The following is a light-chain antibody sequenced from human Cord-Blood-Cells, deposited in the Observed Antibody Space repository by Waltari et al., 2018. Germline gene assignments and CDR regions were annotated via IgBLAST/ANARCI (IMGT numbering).Light chain of an antibody. CDR2: KAS. CDR1: QSISSW. Sequence: DIQMTQSPSTLSASVGDRVTITCRASQSISSWLAWYQQKPGKAPKLLLYKASSLESGVPSRFSGSGSGTDFTLTISCLQSEDFATYYCQQYYSYPYTFGQGTKLEIK. J-gene: IGKJ2*01. V-gene: IGKV1-5*03. CDR3: QQYYSYPYT.